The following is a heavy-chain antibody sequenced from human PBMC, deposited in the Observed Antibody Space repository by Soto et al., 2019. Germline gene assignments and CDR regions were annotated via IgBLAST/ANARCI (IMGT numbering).Heavy chain of an antibody. J-gene: IGHJ4*02. Sequence: QVQLQQWGAGLLKPSETLSLTCAVYGGSFSGYYWSWIRQPPGKGLEGSGEINHSGSTNYNPSLNTRLPISVDTPKNQFSLKLSSVTAADTPAYYCARGRGGTIAVAVDFDYWGQGTLVTPSS. CDR2: INHSGST. CDR1: GGSFSGYY. CDR3: ARGRGGTIAVAVDFDY. V-gene: IGHV4-34*01. D-gene: IGHD6-19*01.